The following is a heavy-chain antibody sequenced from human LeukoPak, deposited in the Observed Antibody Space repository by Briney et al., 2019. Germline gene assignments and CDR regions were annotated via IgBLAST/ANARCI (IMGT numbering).Heavy chain of an antibody. D-gene: IGHD4-17*01. J-gene: IGHJ4*02. Sequence: PSETLSLTCAVYGGSFSGYYWSWIRQPPGKGLEWIGEINHSGSTNYNPSLESRVTISVDTSKNQFSLKLSSVTAADTAVYYCARASHDYGDYSHFDYWGQRTLVTVSS. V-gene: IGHV4-34*01. CDR2: INHSGST. CDR3: ARASHDYGDYSHFDY. CDR1: GGSFSGYY.